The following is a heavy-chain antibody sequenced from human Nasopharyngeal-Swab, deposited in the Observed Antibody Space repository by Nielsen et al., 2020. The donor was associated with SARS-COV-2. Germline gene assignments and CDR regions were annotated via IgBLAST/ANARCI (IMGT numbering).Heavy chain of an antibody. J-gene: IGHJ4*02. CDR3: ARGFRYYYGSGSDRFDY. D-gene: IGHD3-10*01. CDR2: INHSGST. V-gene: IGHV4-34*01. Sequence: RQAPGKGLEWIGEINHSGSTNYNPSLKSRVTISVDTSKNQFSLKLSSVTAADTAVYYCARGFRYYYGSGSDRFDYWGQGTLVTVSS.